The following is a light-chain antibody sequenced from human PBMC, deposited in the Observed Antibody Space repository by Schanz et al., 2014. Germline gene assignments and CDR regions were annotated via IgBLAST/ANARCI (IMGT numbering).Light chain of an antibody. CDR1: QSVTHSY. CDR2: GAS. Sequence: EVVLTQSPGTLSLSPGERVTLSCRASQSVTHSYLAWYQQKPGQAPRLLIYGASTRAAGIPARFSGSGSGTEFTLSISRLEPEDFAVYYCQQFSSAPFSFGPGTRVDVK. J-gene: IGKJ3*01. V-gene: IGKV3-20*01. CDR3: QQFSSAPFS.